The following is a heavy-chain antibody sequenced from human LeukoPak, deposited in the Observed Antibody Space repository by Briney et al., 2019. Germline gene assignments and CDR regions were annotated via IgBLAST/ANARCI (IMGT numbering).Heavy chain of an antibody. CDR3: ARGPYSSSTTDLGYYYYYYMDV. CDR1: GYTFTSYA. CDR2: IIPIFDTA. V-gene: IGHV1-69*13. D-gene: IGHD6-6*01. J-gene: IGHJ6*03. Sequence: GASVKVSCKASGYTFTSYAISWLRQAPGQGLEWMGGIIPIFDTANYPQKFQGRVTITADESTSTAYMELSSLRSEDTAVYYCARGPYSSSTTDLGYYYYYYMDVWGKGTTVTVSS.